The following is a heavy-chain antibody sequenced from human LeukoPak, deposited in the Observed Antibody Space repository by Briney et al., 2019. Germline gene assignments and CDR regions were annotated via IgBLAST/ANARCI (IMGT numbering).Heavy chain of an antibody. V-gene: IGHV4-4*02. D-gene: IGHD3-22*01. CDR3: ARDQYYYDSSGSLFDY. Sequence: PSETLSLTCAVSGGSISRSNWWSWVRQPPGKGLEWMGEIYDSGSTNYNPSLKSRVTIAVEKSNNQFSLNLSSVTAADTAVYYRARDQYYYDSSGSLFDYWGPGTLVTVSS. J-gene: IGHJ4*02. CDR1: GGSISRSNW. CDR2: IYDSGST.